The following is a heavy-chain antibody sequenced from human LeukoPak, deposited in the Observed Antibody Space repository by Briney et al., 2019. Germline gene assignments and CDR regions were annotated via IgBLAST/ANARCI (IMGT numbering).Heavy chain of an antibody. J-gene: IGHJ4*02. Sequence: GASEKVSCKASGYTFTSYYMHWVRQAPGQGLEWMGIINPSGGSTSYAQKFQGRVTMTRDTSTSTVYMELSSLRSEDTAVYYCARDRFHCTNGVCFYFDYWGQGTLVTVSS. V-gene: IGHV1-46*01. D-gene: IGHD2-8*01. CDR1: GYTFTSYY. CDR2: INPSGGST. CDR3: ARDRFHCTNGVCFYFDY.